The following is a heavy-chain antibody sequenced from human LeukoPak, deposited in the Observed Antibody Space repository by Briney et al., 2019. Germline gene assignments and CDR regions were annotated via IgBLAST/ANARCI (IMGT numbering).Heavy chain of an antibody. CDR1: GFTFRNCA. CDR3: AKHVSGSLFYFDY. Sequence: GGSLRLSCAASGFTFRNCAMSWVRQAPGEGLEWVSGISGTGYNTYYADSVKGRFTISGDNSKNTLYLQMNSLGAEDTAVYYCAKHVSGSLFYFDYWGQRTLVTVSS. D-gene: IGHD3-10*01. J-gene: IGHJ4*02. V-gene: IGHV3-23*01. CDR2: ISGTGYNT.